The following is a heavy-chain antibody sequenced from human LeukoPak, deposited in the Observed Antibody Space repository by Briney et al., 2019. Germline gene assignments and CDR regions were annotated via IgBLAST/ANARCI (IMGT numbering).Heavy chain of an antibody. V-gene: IGHV4-34*01. CDR2: INHSGST. J-gene: IGHJ4*02. CDR3: ARALAAPFAMFDY. D-gene: IGHD6-6*01. Sequence: SETPSLTCAVYGGSFSGYYWSWIRQPPGKGLEWIGEINHSGSTNYNPSLKSRVTISVDTSKNQFSLKLSSVTAADTAVYYCARALAAPFAMFDYWGQGTLVTVSS. CDR1: GGSFSGYY.